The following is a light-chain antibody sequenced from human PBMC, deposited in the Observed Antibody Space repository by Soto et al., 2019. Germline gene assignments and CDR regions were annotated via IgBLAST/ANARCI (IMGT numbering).Light chain of an antibody. Sequence: EIVLTQSPGTLSLSPGERATLSCRASQSVSSSYLAWYQQKPGQAPRPLIYGASSRAIGIPDRFSGSGSGTDFTLTISRLEPEDFAVYYCQHYVSSPGTFGQGTKGAIK. J-gene: IGKJ1*01. CDR3: QHYVSSPGT. V-gene: IGKV3-20*01. CDR2: GAS. CDR1: QSVSSSY.